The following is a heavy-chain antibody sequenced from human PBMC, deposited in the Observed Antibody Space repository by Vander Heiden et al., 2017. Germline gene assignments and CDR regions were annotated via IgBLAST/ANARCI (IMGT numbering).Heavy chain of an antibody. D-gene: IGHD3-10*01. CDR1: GGSISSSNW. V-gene: IGHV4-4*02. CDR3: ARRQMVRGVIIRYFEL. CDR2: IYHRGST. Sequence: QVQLQESGPGLVKPSGTLSLTCAVSGGSISSSNWWSWVRQPPGKGLAWIGEIYHRGSTNYNPYLKSRVTISVDKSKNQFSLKLSSVTAADTAVYYCARRQMVRGVIIRYFELWGRGTLVTVSS. J-gene: IGHJ2*01.